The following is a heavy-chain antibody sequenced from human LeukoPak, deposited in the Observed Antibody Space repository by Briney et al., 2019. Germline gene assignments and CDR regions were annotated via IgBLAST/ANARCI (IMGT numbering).Heavy chain of an antibody. Sequence: ASVKVTCLASGCIFSSYAISWVRQAPGQGVDGMGGSIPIFGTSNYARKFEGRVTITTDESTSTAYMELSRLRSGDSAVYYCARVHCSSTSCHITLDYCGHGTLVTVSS. CDR2: SIPIFGTS. J-gene: IGHJ4*01. D-gene: IGHD2-2*02. CDR1: GCIFSSYA. V-gene: IGHV1-69*05. CDR3: ARVHCSSTSCHITLDY.